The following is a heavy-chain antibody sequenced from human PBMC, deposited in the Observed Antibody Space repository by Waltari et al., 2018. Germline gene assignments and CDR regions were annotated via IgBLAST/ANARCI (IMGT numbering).Heavy chain of an antibody. CDR3: ARGSGVDY. CDR2: ISDAGGII. D-gene: IGHD7-27*01. CDR1: GFTFSTYG. Sequence: EVQLLESGGGLVQPGGSLRLSCGASGFTFSTYGMNWVRQAPGKGLEWVSSISDAGGIINYADSVKGRFTISRDNSKNTLYLQMNSLRAEDTAVYYCARGSGVDYWGQGTLVTIST. V-gene: IGHV3-23*01. J-gene: IGHJ4*02.